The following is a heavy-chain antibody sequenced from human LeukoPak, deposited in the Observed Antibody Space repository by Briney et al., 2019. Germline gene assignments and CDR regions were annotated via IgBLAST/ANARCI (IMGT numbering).Heavy chain of an antibody. J-gene: IGHJ4*02. Sequence: ASETLSLTCAVYGGSFSGYYWSWIRQPPGKGLEWIGEINHSGSTNYNPSLKSRVTISVDTSKNQFSLKLSSVTAEDTAVYYCARAPGGTAPHFDYWGQGTLVTVSS. CDR3: ARAPGGTAPHFDY. CDR1: GGSFSGYY. CDR2: INHSGST. V-gene: IGHV4-34*01. D-gene: IGHD1-26*01.